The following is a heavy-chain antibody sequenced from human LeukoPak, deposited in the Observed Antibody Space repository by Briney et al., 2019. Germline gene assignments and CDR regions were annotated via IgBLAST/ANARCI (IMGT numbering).Heavy chain of an antibody. CDR1: GGSISSSSYY. Sequence: SETLSLTCVVPGGSISSSSYYWAWIRQSPGKGLEWIGTFSSGGSAYYNPSLTSRVSISKDTSDNQFSLRLYSVTAADTAVYYCARKQTGTMYDVWGQGTQVTVSS. CDR3: ARKQTGTMYDV. D-gene: IGHD1-7*01. V-gene: IGHV4-39*07. J-gene: IGHJ4*02. CDR2: FSSGGSA.